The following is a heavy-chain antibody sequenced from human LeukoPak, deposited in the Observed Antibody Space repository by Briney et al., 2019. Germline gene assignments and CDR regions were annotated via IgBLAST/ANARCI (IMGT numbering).Heavy chain of an antibody. CDR1: GFTFSSYD. CDR2: IGTAGDT. CDR3: ARGSSVADWYYYGMDV. J-gene: IGHJ6*02. Sequence: GGSLRLSCAASGFTFSSYDMHWARQATGKGLEWVSAIGTAGDTYYPGSVKGRFTISRENAKNSLYLQMNSLRAGDTAVYYCARGSSVADWYYYGMDVWGQGTTVTVSS. D-gene: IGHD3-9*01. V-gene: IGHV3-13*01.